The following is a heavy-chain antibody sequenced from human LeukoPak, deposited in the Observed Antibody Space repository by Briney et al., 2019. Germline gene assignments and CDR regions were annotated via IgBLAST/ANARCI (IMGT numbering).Heavy chain of an antibody. D-gene: IGHD3-22*01. CDR3: ARVFGYDSSGYYYNFDY. CDR2: IYYSGST. V-gene: IGHV4-31*03. CDR1: GGSISSGGYY. Sequence: PSETLSLTCTVSGGSISSGGYYWSWVRQHPGKGLEWIGYIYYSGSTYYNPSLKSRFTISVDTSKNQFSLKLSSVTAADTAVYYCARVFGYDSSGYYYNFDYWGQGTLVTVSS. J-gene: IGHJ4*02.